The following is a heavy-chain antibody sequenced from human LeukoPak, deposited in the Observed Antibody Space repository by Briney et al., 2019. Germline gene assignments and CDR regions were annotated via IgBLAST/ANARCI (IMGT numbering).Heavy chain of an antibody. Sequence: PGGSLRLSCAASGFTFSSYWMSWVRQAPGKGLEWVANIKQDGSEKYYVDSMKGRFTISRDNAKNSLYLQMNSLRAEDTAVYYCAGPWFGELSLYYYMDVWGKGTTVTISS. CDR3: AGPWFGELSLYYYMDV. J-gene: IGHJ6*03. V-gene: IGHV3-7*01. D-gene: IGHD3-10*01. CDR1: GFTFSSYW. CDR2: IKQDGSEK.